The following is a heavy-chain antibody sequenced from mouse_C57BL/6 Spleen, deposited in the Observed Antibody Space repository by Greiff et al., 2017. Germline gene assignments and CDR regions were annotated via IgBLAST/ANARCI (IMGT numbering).Heavy chain of an antibody. CDR2: ISSGGSYT. J-gene: IGHJ2*01. V-gene: IGHV5-6*01. CDR1: GFTFSSYG. CDR3: ARHRGGYPYFDY. D-gene: IGHD2-14*01. Sequence: EVQRVESGGDLVKPGGSLKLSCAASGFTFSSYGMSWVRQTPDKRLEWVATISSGGSYTYYPDSVKGRFTISRDNAKNTLYLQMSSLKSEDTAMYYCARHRGGYPYFDYWGQGTTLTVSS.